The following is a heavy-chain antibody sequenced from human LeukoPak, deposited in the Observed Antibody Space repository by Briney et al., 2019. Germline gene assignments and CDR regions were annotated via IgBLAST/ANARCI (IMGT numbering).Heavy chain of an antibody. Sequence: SQTLSLTCTVSGGSIGSGGYYWSWIRQHPGKGLEWIGYIYYSGSTYYNPSLKSRVTISVDTSKNQFSLKLSSVTAADTAVYYCARDPSNYCSSTSCYKYGMDVWGKGTTVTVSS. J-gene: IGHJ6*04. CDR2: IYYSGST. CDR3: ARDPSNYCSSTSCYKYGMDV. D-gene: IGHD2-2*02. V-gene: IGHV4-31*03. CDR1: GGSIGSGGYY.